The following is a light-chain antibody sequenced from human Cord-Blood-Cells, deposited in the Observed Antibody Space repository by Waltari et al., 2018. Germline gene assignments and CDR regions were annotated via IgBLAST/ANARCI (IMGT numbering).Light chain of an antibody. V-gene: IGLV2-14*01. CDR2: DVS. CDR1: TSADGGYNY. J-gene: IGLJ2*01. Sequence: QSALTPPASVSVSPGQAITISCTGTTSADGGYNYVCWYQQHPDKAPNLMFYDVSKRPSGVSKRFSGSKSGNTASLTISGLQAEDEADYYCSSYTSSSTVVFGGGTKLTVL. CDR3: SSYTSSSTVV.